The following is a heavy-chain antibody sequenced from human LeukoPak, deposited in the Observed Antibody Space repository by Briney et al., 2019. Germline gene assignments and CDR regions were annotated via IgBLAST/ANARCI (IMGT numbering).Heavy chain of an antibody. D-gene: IGHD4-17*01. V-gene: IGHV3-23*01. CDR1: GFTFTDYA. CDR2: IRASAVSK. Sequence: GGSLRLSCAASGFTFTDYAMTWVRQAPGKGLQWVSGIRASAVSKYYADSVKGRFTISRDNSKNTVYLQMNSLRAEDTAVYYCATRGPTTVVNPPGGPQHYYYGMDVWGQGTTVTVSS. J-gene: IGHJ6*02. CDR3: ATRGPTTVVNPPGGPQHYYYGMDV.